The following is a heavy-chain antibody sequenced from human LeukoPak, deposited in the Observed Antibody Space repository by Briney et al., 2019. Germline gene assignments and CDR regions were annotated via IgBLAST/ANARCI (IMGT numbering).Heavy chain of an antibody. J-gene: IGHJ4*02. Sequence: PGGSLRLSCAASGFTFSSYIMHWVRQAPGKGLEWVAVISYGGIIKYYAASVKGRFTISRDTSKNTLYLQMSSPRAEDTAEYYCARGYYHDSDGYYYAGYWGQGTLVTVSS. D-gene: IGHD3-22*01. CDR3: ARGYYHDSDGYYYAGY. V-gene: IGHV3-30-3*01. CDR1: GFTFSSYI. CDR2: ISYGGIIK.